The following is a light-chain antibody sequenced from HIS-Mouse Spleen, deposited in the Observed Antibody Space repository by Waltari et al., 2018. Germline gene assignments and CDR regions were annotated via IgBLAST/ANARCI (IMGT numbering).Light chain of an antibody. J-gene: IGKJ2*01. CDR2: WAS. CDR1: QSVLYSSNNRNY. V-gene: IGKV4-1*01. Sequence: DIVMTQSPDSLAVSLGERATINCKSSQSVLYSSNNRNYLAWYQQKPGQPPKLLIYWASTRESGVPARFSGSGSGTDFTLTISSLQAEDVAVYYCQQYESTPYTFGQGTKLEIK. CDR3: QQYESTPYT.